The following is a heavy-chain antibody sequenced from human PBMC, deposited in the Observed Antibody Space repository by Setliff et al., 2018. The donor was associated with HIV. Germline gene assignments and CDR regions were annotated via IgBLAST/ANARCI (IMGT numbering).Heavy chain of an antibody. Sequence: PSETLSLTCSVSGGSISSYYWSWVRQPPGKGLEWIGEINHSGSTNYNPSLKSRVTMSVDTSKNQFSLKLSSVTAADTAVYYCARTAMVTAIYYYYYYVDVWGKGTTVTVSS. CDR3: ARTAMVTAIYYYYYYVDV. CDR1: GGSISSYY. D-gene: IGHD2-21*02. V-gene: IGHV4-34*01. CDR2: INHSGST. J-gene: IGHJ6*03.